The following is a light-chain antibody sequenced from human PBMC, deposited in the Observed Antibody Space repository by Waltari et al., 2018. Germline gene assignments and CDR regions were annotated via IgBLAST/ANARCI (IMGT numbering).Light chain of an antibody. CDR2: LAS. Sequence: DIQMTQSPSSLSTSVGDRVNISCQASSDIAKNLNWYQQKPGKAPKLWIPLASNLETGVPSRFSGSGSGTDFTFTISTLQPEDVATYYCQQHDRQPYTFGQGTEL. J-gene: IGKJ2*01. CDR1: SDIAKN. V-gene: IGKV1-33*01. CDR3: QQHDRQPYT.